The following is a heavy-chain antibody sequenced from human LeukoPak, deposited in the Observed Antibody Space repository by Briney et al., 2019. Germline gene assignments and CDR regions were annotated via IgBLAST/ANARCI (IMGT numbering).Heavy chain of an antibody. V-gene: IGHV1-2*02. D-gene: IGHD5-18*01. CDR2: INPISGGT. CDR1: GYTFNIYY. J-gene: IGHJ4*02. Sequence: ASVKVSCKTSGYTFNIYYIHWVRQAPGQGLEWMGYINPISGGTDYAQRFQGRVTMTRDTSISTAYMELNSLRSDDTAVYYCARVKYTFGPRAFDYWGQGTLVTVSS. CDR3: ARVKYTFGPRAFDY.